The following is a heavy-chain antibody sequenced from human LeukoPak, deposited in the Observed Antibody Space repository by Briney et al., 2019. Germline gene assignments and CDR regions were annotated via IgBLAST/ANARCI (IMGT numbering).Heavy chain of an antibody. CDR1: GFTFSNYA. V-gene: IGHV3-30*04. J-gene: IGHJ4*02. CDR3: AEDGGGIGGTIDY. D-gene: IGHD1-7*01. CDR2: ISKDGKEK. Sequence: GGSLRPSCAASGFTFSNYAMHWVRQAPGKGLEWVAVISKDGKEKFYADSVRGRFTISRDNSKNTLYLQMNSLKVEDTAMSYCAEDGGGIGGTIDYWGQGTLVTVSS.